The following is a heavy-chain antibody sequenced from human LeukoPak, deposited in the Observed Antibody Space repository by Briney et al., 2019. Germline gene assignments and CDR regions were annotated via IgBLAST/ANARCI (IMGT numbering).Heavy chain of an antibody. CDR3: ASVVPAVNWFDP. CDR2: IYYSGNT. CDR1: GGSISSSSYF. Sequence: SETLSLTCTVSGGSISSSSYFWGWIRQPPGKGLEWIGSIYYSGNTYYNPSLKSRVTISVDTSKNQFSLKLSSVTAADTAVYYCASVVPAVNWFDPWGQGTLVTVSS. D-gene: IGHD2-2*01. V-gene: IGHV4-39*07. J-gene: IGHJ5*02.